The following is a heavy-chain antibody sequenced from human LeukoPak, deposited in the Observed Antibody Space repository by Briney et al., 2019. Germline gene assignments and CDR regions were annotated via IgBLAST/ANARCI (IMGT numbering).Heavy chain of an antibody. V-gene: IGHV1-2*02. CDR2: INPNSGGT. J-gene: IGHJ4*02. CDR3: ATDGYNYLYPFDY. CDR1: GGTFSSYA. Sequence: GASVKVSCKASGGTFSSYAISWVRQAPGQGLEWMGWINPNSGGTNYAQKFQGRVTMTRDTSISTAYMELSRLRSDDTAVYYCATDGYNYLYPFDYWGQGTLVTVSS. D-gene: IGHD5-24*01.